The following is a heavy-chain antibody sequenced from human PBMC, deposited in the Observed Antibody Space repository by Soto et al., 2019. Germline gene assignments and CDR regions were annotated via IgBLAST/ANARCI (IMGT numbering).Heavy chain of an antibody. CDR3: AKDPVTMIVVAPGPFDY. Sequence: GGSLRLSCAASGFTYTTYTMHWVRQAPGKGLEWVAVISYDGNNEFYADSVKGRFTISRDSTKQTLYLQMTSLRAEDTAVYYCAKDPVTMIVVAPGPFDYWGQGTLVTVSS. D-gene: IGHD3-22*01. CDR1: GFTYTTYT. V-gene: IGHV3-30-3*02. CDR2: ISYDGNNE. J-gene: IGHJ4*02.